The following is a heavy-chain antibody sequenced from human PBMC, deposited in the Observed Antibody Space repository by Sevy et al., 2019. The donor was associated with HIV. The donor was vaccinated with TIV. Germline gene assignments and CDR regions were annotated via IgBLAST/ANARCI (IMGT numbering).Heavy chain of an antibody. CDR2: IWGDGSNK. V-gene: IGHV3-33*01. CDR1: GFIFSTYG. Sequence: GGSLRLSCAASGFIFSTYGMHWLRQAPGKGLEWVAVIWGDGSNKFYADSVKGRFTISRDNSKKMVFLQMNSLRADDTAVYYCARNAALDSWGQGTLVTVSS. D-gene: IGHD6-25*01. CDR3: ARNAALDS. J-gene: IGHJ4*02.